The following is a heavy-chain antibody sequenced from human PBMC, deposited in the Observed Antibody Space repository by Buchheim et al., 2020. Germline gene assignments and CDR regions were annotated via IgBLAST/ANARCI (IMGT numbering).Heavy chain of an antibody. V-gene: IGHV1-46*01. CDR3: ARDRLIRFLEWSTPDPYGMDV. D-gene: IGHD3-3*01. Sequence: QVQLVQSGAEVKKPGASVKVPCKASGYTFTSYYMHWVRQAPGQGLEWMGIINPSGGSTSYAQKFQGRVTMTRDTSTSTVYMELSSLRSEDTAVYYCARDRLIRFLEWSTPDPYGMDVWGQGTT. CDR2: INPSGGST. J-gene: IGHJ6*02. CDR1: GYTFTSYY.